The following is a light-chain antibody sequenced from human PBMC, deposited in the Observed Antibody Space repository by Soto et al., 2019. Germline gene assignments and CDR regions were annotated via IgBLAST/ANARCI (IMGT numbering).Light chain of an antibody. J-gene: IGKJ1*01. CDR1: QSVSSS. Sequence: EIVMTQSPATLSVSPGQRATLSCRASQSVSSSLAWYQQKPGQAPRLLIYGASTRATGIPARFSGSGSGTEFTLTISSLQSEDFAVYYCQQYNIWPGTFGQGTKVEIK. CDR3: QQYNIWPGT. V-gene: IGKV3-15*01. CDR2: GAS.